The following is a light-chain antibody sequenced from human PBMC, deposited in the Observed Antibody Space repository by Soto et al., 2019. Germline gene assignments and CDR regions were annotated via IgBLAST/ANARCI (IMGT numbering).Light chain of an antibody. Sequence: LTQPPSASGSPGQSVTISCTGTSSDVGAYKYVSWYQQYPGKAPKLMIYEVSKRPSGVPDRFSGSKSGNTASLTVSGLQAEDEADYYCTSYVGSDIWVFGGGTKLTVL. CDR2: EVS. CDR1: SSDVGAYKY. V-gene: IGLV2-8*01. J-gene: IGLJ3*02. CDR3: TSYVGSDIWV.